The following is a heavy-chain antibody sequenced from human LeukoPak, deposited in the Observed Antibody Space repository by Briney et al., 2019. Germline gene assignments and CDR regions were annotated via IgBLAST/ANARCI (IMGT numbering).Heavy chain of an antibody. V-gene: IGHV4-39*01. Sequence: SETLSLTCTVSGGSLSSSSYYWGWIRQPPGKGLEWIGRIYYSGSTYYNPSLKSRVTISIDTSKNQFALKLSSVTAADTAVYYCARHRFAYLEPAANYFDYWGQGTLVTVSS. D-gene: IGHD2-2*01. CDR3: ARHRFAYLEPAANYFDY. CDR2: IYYSGST. CDR1: GGSLSSSSYY. J-gene: IGHJ4*02.